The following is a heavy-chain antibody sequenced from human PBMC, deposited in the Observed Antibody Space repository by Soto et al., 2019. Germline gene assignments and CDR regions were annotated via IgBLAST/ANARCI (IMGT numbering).Heavy chain of an antibody. V-gene: IGHV1-24*01. D-gene: IGHD3-9*01. CDR3: ATASGAPNYDILTGLVYWFDP. CDR2: FDPEDGET. Sequence: ASVKVSCKVSGYTLTELSMHWVRQAPGKGLEWMGGFDPEDGETIYAQKFQGRVTMTEDTSTDTAYMELSSLRSEDTAVYYCATASGAPNYDILTGLVYWFDPWGQGTLVTVSS. CDR1: GYTLTELS. J-gene: IGHJ5*02.